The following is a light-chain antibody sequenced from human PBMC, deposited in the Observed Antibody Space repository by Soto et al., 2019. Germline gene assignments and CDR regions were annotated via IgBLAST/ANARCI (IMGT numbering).Light chain of an antibody. CDR3: QQYNTWPRT. CDR2: DAS. V-gene: IGKV3-15*01. J-gene: IGKJ1*01. CDR1: QSVGST. Sequence: EIVMTQSPATLSVSPGERATPSCRASQSVGSTLAWYQQKHGQPPRLLIYDASTRDTGIPARFSGSGSGTEFTLPLSRLQSEDFAVYYCQQYNTWPRTFGQGTKVDIK.